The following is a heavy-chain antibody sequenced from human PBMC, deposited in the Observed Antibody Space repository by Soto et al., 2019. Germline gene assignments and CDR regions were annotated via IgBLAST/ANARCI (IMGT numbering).Heavy chain of an antibody. Sequence: ASVKVSCKASGYTFTSYAMHWVRQAPGQRLEWMGWINAGNGNTNYSQKLQGRVTMTTDTSASTAYMELSSLRSEDTAVYYCARDPSYYGMDVWGQGTTVTVSS. J-gene: IGHJ6*02. CDR3: ARDPSYYGMDV. CDR1: GYTFTSYA. V-gene: IGHV1-3*01. CDR2: INAGNGNT.